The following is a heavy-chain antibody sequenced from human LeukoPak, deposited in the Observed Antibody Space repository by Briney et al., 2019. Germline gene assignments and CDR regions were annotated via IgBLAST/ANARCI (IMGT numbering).Heavy chain of an antibody. CDR2: IGPTGTDR. CDR3: ATETIGRHYDY. J-gene: IGHJ4*02. CDR1: GFTFSSCG. Sequence: GGSLRLSCAASGFTFSSCGFNSVRQAPGKGLDWVSSIGPTGTDRYYADSVRGRFTISRDNAKNSMYLQMDSLRDEDTAVYYCATETIGRHYDYWGQGTLLTVSS. D-gene: IGHD1-14*01. V-gene: IGHV3-21*01.